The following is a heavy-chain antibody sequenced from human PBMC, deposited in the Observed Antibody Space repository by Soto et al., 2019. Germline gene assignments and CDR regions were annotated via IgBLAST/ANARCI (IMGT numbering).Heavy chain of an antibody. J-gene: IGHJ5*02. CDR3: AAYRLPTDRYKWVDL. CDR1: GFNFGSSA. Sequence: SVKVSCKASGFNFGSSAIQWVRQARGHRLEWIGWIVVGTGNTNYAQKFQERVTITRDMSTSTAYMELSSLISEDMAVYYCAAYRLPTDRYKWVDLSGLGTLDTVSS. D-gene: IGHD1-20*01. CDR2: IVVGTGNT. V-gene: IGHV1-58*02.